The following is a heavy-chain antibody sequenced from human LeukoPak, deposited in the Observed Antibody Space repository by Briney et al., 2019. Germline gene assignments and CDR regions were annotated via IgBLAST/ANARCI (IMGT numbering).Heavy chain of an antibody. CDR3: AKDIFTMVRGVVDY. CDR1: GFTFDDYA. CDR2: ISWNSGSI. D-gene: IGHD3-10*01. Sequence: PGGPLRLSCAASGFTFDDYAMHWVRQAPGKGLEWVSGISWNSGSIGYADSVKGRFTIFRDNAKNSLYLQMNSLRAEDTALYYCAKDIFTMVRGVVDYWGQGTLVTVSS. V-gene: IGHV3-9*01. J-gene: IGHJ4*02.